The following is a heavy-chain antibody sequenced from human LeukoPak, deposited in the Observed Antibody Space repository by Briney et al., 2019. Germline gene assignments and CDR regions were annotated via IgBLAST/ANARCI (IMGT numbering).Heavy chain of an antibody. CDR3: VAGNGWLGDY. Sequence: GGSLRLSCAASGLTISNNWMSWVRQAPGKGLEWVANIKLDGSEQYYVDSVKGRFTISRDNGKNLLYLQMNSLRAEDTAVYYCVAGNGWLGDYWGRGNLVTVSS. D-gene: IGHD6-19*01. CDR2: IKLDGSEQ. J-gene: IGHJ4*02. CDR1: GLTISNNW. V-gene: IGHV3-7*01.